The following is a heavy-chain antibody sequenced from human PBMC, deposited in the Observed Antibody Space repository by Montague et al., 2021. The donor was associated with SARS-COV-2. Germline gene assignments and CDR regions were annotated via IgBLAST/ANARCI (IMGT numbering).Heavy chain of an antibody. CDR3: ATSSVLTVSGWFDP. J-gene: IGHJ5*02. CDR2: K. Sequence: KIYAQKFQGRVTMTEDTSTDTAYMELSSLRSADTAVYYCATSSVLTVSGWFDPWGPGTLVTVSS. D-gene: IGHD3-9*01. V-gene: IGHV1-24*01.